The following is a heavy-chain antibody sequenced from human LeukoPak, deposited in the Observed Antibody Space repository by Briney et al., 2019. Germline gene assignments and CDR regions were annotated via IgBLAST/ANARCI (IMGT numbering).Heavy chain of an antibody. CDR3: ARDTGSWYGFDY. V-gene: IGHV4-38-2*02. D-gene: IGHD6-13*01. CDR1: GYSISSGYY. CDR2: IYHSGST. J-gene: IGHJ4*02. Sequence: SETLSLTCTVSGYSISSGYYWGWIRQPPGKGLEWIGEIYHSGSTNYNPSLKSRVTISVDKSKNQFSLKLSSVTAADTAVYYCARDTGSWYGFDYWGQGTLVTVSS.